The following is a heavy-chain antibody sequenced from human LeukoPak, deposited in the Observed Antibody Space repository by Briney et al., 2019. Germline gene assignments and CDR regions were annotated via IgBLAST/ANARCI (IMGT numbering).Heavy chain of an antibody. J-gene: IGHJ6*02. Sequence: GGSLRLSCAASGFTFSSYGMHWVRQAPGKGLEWVAVISYDGSNKYYADSVKGRFTISRDNSKNTLYLQMNSLRAEDTAVYYCAREFLALGYYYYGMDVWGQGTTVTVSS. CDR3: AREFLALGYYYYGMDV. CDR1: GFTFSSYG. CDR2: ISYDGSNK. V-gene: IGHV3-30*03.